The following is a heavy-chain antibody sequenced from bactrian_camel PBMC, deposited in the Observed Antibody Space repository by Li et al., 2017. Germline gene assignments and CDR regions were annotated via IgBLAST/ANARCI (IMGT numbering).Heavy chain of an antibody. J-gene: IGHJ4*01. CDR3: AAGWSFGVGTLLRRHYNY. D-gene: IGHD3*01. V-gene: IGHV3S53*01. CDR1: GYIYSSYC. Sequence: QVQLVESGGGSVQAGGSLRLSCAVSSGYIYSSYCMGWFRQAPGKEREGVAVIDSDGSTTYADSVKGRFAISKDNAKNMVYLQVNSLKAEDTAMYYCAAGWSFGVGTLLRRHYNYWGQGTQVTVS. CDR2: IDSDGST.